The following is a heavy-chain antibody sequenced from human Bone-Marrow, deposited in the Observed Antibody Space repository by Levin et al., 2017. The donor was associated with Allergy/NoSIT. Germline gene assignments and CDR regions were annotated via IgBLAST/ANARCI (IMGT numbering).Heavy chain of an antibody. J-gene: IGHJ4*02. V-gene: IGHV1-69*13. D-gene: IGHD5-12*01. CDR2: IVPMFVTP. CDR1: GDTFSNYA. CDR3: ARLSNRLGDFNFYPDY. Sequence: ASVKVSCKTSGDTFSNYAISWVRQAPGQGLEWMGGIVPMFVTPKYAQRFEGRVTITADESTKTTYMELSSLRSEDTAIYYCARLSNRLGDFNFYPDYWGQGTRVTVSS.